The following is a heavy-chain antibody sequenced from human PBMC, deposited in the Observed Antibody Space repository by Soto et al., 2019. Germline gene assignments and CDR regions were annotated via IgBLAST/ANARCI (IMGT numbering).Heavy chain of an antibody. Sequence: EVQLLESGGGLVQPGGSLRLSCAASGFTFSSYAMSWVRQAPGKGLEWVSAISGSGGSTYYADSVKGRFTISRDNSRDTLYLQMNSLRPEDTAVYYCAKAPVEDIIILPAARGWFDPWGQGSLLTVSS. J-gene: IGHJ5*02. CDR3: AKAPVEDIIILPAARGWFDP. D-gene: IGHD2-2*01. V-gene: IGHV3-23*01. CDR2: ISGSGGST. CDR1: GFTFSSYA.